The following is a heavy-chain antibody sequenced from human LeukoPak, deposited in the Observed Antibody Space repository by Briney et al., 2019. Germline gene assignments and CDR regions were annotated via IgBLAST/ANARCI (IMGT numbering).Heavy chain of an antibody. CDR2: IYTSGST. V-gene: IGHV4-38-2*01. CDR3: ARGSGYCSSTSCYYYFDY. D-gene: IGHD2-2*01. J-gene: IGHJ4*02. CDR1: GYSISSGYY. Sequence: PSETLSLTCAVSGYSISSGYYWGWIRQPPGKGLEWIGRIYTSGSTNYNPSLKSRVTMSVDASKNQFSLKLSSVTAADTAVYYCARGSGYCSSTSCYYYFDYWGQGTLVTVSS.